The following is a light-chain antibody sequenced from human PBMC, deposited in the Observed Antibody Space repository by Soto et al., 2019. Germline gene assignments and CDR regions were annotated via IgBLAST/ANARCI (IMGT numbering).Light chain of an antibody. CDR2: AAS. J-gene: IGKJ5*01. Sequence: DIQMTQSPSSVSTSLVDRVTITCRASQDIGSWLAWYQQKPGKAPSLLMYAASTLQSGLPSRFSGSGSGTQFTLTISSLQPEDFATYYCQEANTLPITFGQGTRLEI. V-gene: IGKV1-12*01. CDR3: QEANTLPIT. CDR1: QDIGSW.